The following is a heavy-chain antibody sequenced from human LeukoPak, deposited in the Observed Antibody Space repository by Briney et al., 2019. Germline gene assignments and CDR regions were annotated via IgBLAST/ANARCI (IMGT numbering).Heavy chain of an antibody. Sequence: SSETLSLTCTVSGGSISSYYWSWIRQPPGKGLEWIGYIYYSGSTNYNPSLKSRVTISVDTSKNQFSLKLSSVTAADTAVYYCAAVAANYYYYGMDVWGQGTTVTVSS. J-gene: IGHJ6*02. CDR1: GGSISSYY. CDR3: AAVAANYYYYGMDV. D-gene: IGHD6-19*01. V-gene: IGHV4-59*01. CDR2: IYYSGST.